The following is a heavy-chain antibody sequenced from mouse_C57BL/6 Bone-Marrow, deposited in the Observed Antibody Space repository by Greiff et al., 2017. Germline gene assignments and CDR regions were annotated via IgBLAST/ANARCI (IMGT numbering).Heavy chain of an antibody. Sequence: QVQLQQPGAELVMPGASVKLSCKASGYTFTSYWMHWVKQRPGHGLEWIGEIDPSDSYTNYNQKFKGKSTLTVDKSSSTAYMQLSSLTSEDSAVYDCARESLLLPPEYFDVWGTGTTVTVSS. CDR1: GYTFTSYW. CDR3: ARESLLLPPEYFDV. CDR2: IDPSDSYT. V-gene: IGHV1-69*01. J-gene: IGHJ1*03. D-gene: IGHD1-1*01.